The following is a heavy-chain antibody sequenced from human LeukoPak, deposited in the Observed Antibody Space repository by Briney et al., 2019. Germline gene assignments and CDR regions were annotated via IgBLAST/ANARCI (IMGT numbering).Heavy chain of an antibody. CDR3: ANHRGRDLDY. CDR1: GFTFSSYG. CDR2: IRYDGSNK. Sequence: GGSLRLSCAASGFTFSSYGMHWVRQAPGKGLEWVAFIRYDGSNKYYADSVKGRFTISRDNSKNTLYLQMNSLRAEDTAVYYCANHRGRDLDYWGQGTLVTVSS. D-gene: IGHD2-21*02. V-gene: IGHV3-30*02. J-gene: IGHJ4*02.